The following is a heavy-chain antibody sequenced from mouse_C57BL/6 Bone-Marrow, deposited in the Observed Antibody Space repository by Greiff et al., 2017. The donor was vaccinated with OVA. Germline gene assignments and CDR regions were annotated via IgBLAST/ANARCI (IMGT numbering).Heavy chain of an antibody. V-gene: IGHV2-5*01. CDR1: GFSLTSYG. J-gene: IGHJ1*03. Sequence: QVQLKESGPGLVQPSQSLSITCTVSGFSLTSYGVHWVRQSPGKGLEWLGVIWRGGSTDYNASFMSRLSITKDNSKSQVFFKTNSLQADDTAIYYCATSTMVTTWYFDVWGTGTTVTVSS. D-gene: IGHD2-2*01. CDR3: ATSTMVTTWYFDV. CDR2: IWRGGST.